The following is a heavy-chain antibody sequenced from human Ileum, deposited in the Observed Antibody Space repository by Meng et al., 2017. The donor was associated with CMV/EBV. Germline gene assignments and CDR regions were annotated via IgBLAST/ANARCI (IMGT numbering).Heavy chain of an antibody. J-gene: IGHJ6*02. Sequence: GGSLRLSCAASGFTFTGYAMHWVRQAPGKGLEWVSSIAAAGDKYYADSVKGRFTISRENAKNSLYLQMNSLRAGDTAVYYCARNGGGMDVWGQGTTVTVSS. CDR1: GFTFTGYA. CDR3: ARNGGGMDV. D-gene: IGHD3-10*01. V-gene: IGHV3-13*01. CDR2: IAAAGDK.